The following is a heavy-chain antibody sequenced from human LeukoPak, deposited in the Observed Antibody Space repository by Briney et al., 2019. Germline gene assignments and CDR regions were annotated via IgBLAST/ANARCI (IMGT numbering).Heavy chain of an antibody. V-gene: IGHV4-59*01. CDR3: ARDRGSYGSGSYSFYYYYMDV. Sequence: PSQTLSLTCTVSGGSISSYYWSWIRQPPGKGLEWIGYIYYSGSTNYNPSLKSRVTISVDTSKNQFSLKLSSVTAADTAVYYCARDRGSYGSGSYSFYYYYMDVWGKGTTVTISS. CDR1: GGSISSYY. CDR2: IYYSGST. D-gene: IGHD3-10*01. J-gene: IGHJ6*03.